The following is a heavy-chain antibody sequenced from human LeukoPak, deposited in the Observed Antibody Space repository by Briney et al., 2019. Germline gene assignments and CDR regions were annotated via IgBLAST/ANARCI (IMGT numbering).Heavy chain of an antibody. J-gene: IGHJ4*02. CDR1: GFTFSTYW. CDR2: IKQDGSEK. CDR3: ARGRWGSGYYFDY. Sequence: GGSLRPSCAASGFTFSTYWMSWVRQAPGKGLEYVAYIKQDGSEKYYVDSVKGRFTISRDNAKNSLYLQMNSLRAEDTAVYYCARGRWGSGYYFDYWGQGTLVTVSS. V-gene: IGHV3-7*01. D-gene: IGHD3-16*01.